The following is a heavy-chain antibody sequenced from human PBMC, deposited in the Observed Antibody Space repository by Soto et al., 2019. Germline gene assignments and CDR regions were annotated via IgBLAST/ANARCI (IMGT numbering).Heavy chain of an antibody. D-gene: IGHD6-19*01. Sequence: SVKVSCKASGGTFSSYAISWVRQAPGQVLEWMGGIIPIFGTANYAQKFQGRVTITADESTSTAYMELSSLRSEDTAVYYCSENAVAGTGDYYYYGMDVWGQGTTVTVSS. CDR2: IIPIFGTA. J-gene: IGHJ6*02. CDR1: GGTFSSYA. V-gene: IGHV1-69*13. CDR3: SENAVAGTGDYYYYGMDV.